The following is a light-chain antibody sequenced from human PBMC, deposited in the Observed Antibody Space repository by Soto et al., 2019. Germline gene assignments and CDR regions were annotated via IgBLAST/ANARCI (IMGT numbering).Light chain of an antibody. CDR1: QTISTC. CDR3: QQCLTTPRT. Sequence: DIQMTQFPSSLSASVGDRVTITCRASQTISTCLNWYQQKAGTAPKLLIYGASALESGIPSRFSGSGSGTYCTLTISSLQPEHYAIYYCQQCLTTPRTFGQGTRVEI. CDR2: GAS. J-gene: IGKJ1*01. V-gene: IGKV1-39*01.